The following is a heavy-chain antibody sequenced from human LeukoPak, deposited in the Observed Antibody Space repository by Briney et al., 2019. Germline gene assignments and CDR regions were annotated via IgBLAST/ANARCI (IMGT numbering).Heavy chain of an antibody. J-gene: IGHJ3*02. CDR1: AFTFSSYE. D-gene: IGHD6-13*01. CDR2: ISSGGTI. Sequence: GWSLRLSCAASAFTFSSYEMNWVRQAPGKGLEWVSYISSGGTIYYADSVKGRFTISRDNAKNSLYLQMDSLRAEDTAVYYCARVSGKQSSSWYAFDIWGQGTMVTVSS. CDR3: ARVSGKQSSSWYAFDI. V-gene: IGHV3-48*03.